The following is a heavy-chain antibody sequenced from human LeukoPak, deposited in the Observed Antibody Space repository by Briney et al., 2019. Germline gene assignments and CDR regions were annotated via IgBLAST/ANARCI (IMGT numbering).Heavy chain of an antibody. CDR3: ARGSPSSVAVDY. V-gene: IGHV4-34*01. J-gene: IGHJ4*02. CDR1: GGSISSYH. Sequence: SETLSLTCTVSGGSISSYHWSWIRQPPGKGLEWIGEINHSGSTNYNPSLKSRVTISVDTSKNQFSLKLSSVTAADTAVYYCARGSPSSVAVDYWGQGTLVTVSS. D-gene: IGHD6-19*01. CDR2: INHSGST.